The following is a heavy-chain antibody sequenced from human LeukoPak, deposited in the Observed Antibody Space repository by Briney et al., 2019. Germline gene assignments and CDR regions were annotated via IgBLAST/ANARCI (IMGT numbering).Heavy chain of an antibody. V-gene: IGHV4-39*07. CDR3: ARAPATGDDY. CDR2: IYYSGST. J-gene: IGHJ4*02. CDR1: GGSISSSSYY. Sequence: PSETLSLTCTVSGGSISSSSYYWGWIRQPPGKGLEWIGSIYYSGSTYYNPSLKSRVTISVDTSKNQFSLKLSSVTAADTAVYYCARAPATGDDYWGQGTLVTVSS. D-gene: IGHD5-12*01.